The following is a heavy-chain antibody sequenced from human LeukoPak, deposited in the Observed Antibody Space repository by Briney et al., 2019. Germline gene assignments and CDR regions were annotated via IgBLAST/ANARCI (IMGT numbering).Heavy chain of an antibody. CDR2: IYYGGST. CDR1: GGSIRSYY. Sequence: PSETLSLTCTVSGGSIRSYYWSWIRQPPGKGLEWIGYIYYGGSTNYNPSLKSRVTISVDTSKNQFSLKLSSVTAADTAVYYCARGKTRKVTTVATRYFDLWGRGTLVTVSS. J-gene: IGHJ2*01. V-gene: IGHV4-59*12. D-gene: IGHD4-23*01. CDR3: ARGKTRKVTTVATRYFDL.